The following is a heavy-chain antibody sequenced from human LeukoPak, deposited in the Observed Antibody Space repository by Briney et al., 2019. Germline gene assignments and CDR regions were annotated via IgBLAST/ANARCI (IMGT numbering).Heavy chain of an antibody. CDR1: GFTFSSYG. Sequence: GGSLRLSCAASGFTFSSYGMSWVRQAPGKGLEWVSVISASVGSTYYADSVKGRFTISRDNSKNTLYLHMNSLRLEDTAVYYCAKTKGPRGVRSYFDYWGQGTLVTVSS. CDR3: AKTKGPRGVRSYFDY. J-gene: IGHJ4*02. D-gene: IGHD3-10*01. V-gene: IGHV3-23*01. CDR2: ISASVGST.